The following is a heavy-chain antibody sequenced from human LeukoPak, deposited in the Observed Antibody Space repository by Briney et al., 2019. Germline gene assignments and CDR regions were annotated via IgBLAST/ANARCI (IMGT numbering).Heavy chain of an antibody. J-gene: IGHJ4*02. Sequence: PGGSLRLSCTTSGFAFSNYAMNWVRQAPGKGPEWVSGISGFNTYYADSVKGRFTISRDNSKNTLYLQMNSLRAEDTAVYYCAKDAVLLWFGELFTYFDYWGQGTLVTVSS. CDR3: AKDAVLLWFGELFTYFDY. CDR2: ISGFNT. V-gene: IGHV3-23*01. D-gene: IGHD3-10*01. CDR1: GFAFSNYA.